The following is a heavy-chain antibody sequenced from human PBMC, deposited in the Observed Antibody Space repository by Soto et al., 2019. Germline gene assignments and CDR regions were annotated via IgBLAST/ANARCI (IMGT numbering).Heavy chain of an antibody. CDR1: GYSFIDYY. D-gene: IGHD3-9*01. J-gene: IGHJ4*02. CDR3: SRPPGYISDWYYFDL. V-gene: IGHV1-2*02. Sequence: QVQLVQSGAEVKKPGASVKVSCEASGYSFIDYYIHWVRQAPGQGFEWMGRISPKSGGTNYAQKFEGSVTMAWNTSLNTAYMELSSLISDDTAVYYCSRPPGYISDWYYFDLWCQGTLVTVSS. CDR2: ISPKSGGT.